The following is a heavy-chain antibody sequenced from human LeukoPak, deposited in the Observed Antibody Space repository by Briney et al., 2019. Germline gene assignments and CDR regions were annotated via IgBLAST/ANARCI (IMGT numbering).Heavy chain of an antibody. CDR1: GGSYSFSDYH. CDR2: INPSGST. J-gene: IGHJ6*03. Sequence: PSETLSLTCAVYGGSYSFSDYHWTWIRQPPGKGLEWIGEINPSGSTNYNPSLKSRFTISADTSKNQVSLTLSSVTAADTAVYYCARRVGFYYYMDVWGKGTPVTVSS. V-gene: IGHV4-34*01. CDR3: ARRVGFYYYMDV. D-gene: IGHD5-12*01.